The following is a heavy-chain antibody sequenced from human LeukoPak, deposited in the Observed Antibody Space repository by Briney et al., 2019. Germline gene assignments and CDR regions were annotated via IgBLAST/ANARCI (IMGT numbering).Heavy chain of an antibody. D-gene: IGHD2/OR15-2a*01. J-gene: IGHJ4*02. Sequence: GGSLRLSCTVSGFTFGSFTMNWVRQAPGKGLAWVSSISSSSAYIYYADSVKGRFTISRDDAKNSLYLQMNSLRAEDTAVYYCATLLGRSADYWGQGTLVTVSS. CDR2: ISSSSAYI. V-gene: IGHV3-21*01. CDR1: GFTFGSFT. CDR3: ATLLGRSADY.